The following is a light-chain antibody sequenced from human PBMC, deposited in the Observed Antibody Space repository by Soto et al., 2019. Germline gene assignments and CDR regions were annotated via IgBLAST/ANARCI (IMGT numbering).Light chain of an antibody. Sequence: QSALTQPASVSGSPGQSITISCTGTSSDVGGYYYVSWYQHHPGKAPKLIIYEVTNRPSGVSSRFSGSNSGNTASLIISGLEGEDEAEYYCSSYTSSSAPHVVFGGGTKVTVL. J-gene: IGLJ2*01. CDR1: SSDVGGYYY. CDR3: SSYTSSSAPHVV. V-gene: IGLV2-14*01. CDR2: EVT.